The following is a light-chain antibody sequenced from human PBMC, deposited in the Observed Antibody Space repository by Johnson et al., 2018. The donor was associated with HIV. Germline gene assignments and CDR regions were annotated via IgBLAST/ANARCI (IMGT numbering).Light chain of an antibody. V-gene: IGLV1-51*02. Sequence: QSVLTQPPSVSAAPGQKVTISCSGSSSNIGNNYVSWYQQLPGTAPKLLIFENNKRPSGIPNRFSGSKSGTSATLVITGLHTGDEADYYCGTWDSSLGGHYVFGPGTKVTVL. CDR1: SSNIGNNY. CDR3: GTWDSSLGGHYV. CDR2: ENN. J-gene: IGLJ1*01.